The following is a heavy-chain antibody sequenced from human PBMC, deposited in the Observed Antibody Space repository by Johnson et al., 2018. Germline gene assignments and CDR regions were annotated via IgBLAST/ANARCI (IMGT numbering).Heavy chain of an antibody. CDR1: GFTFSSYA. J-gene: IGHJ5*02. CDR2: ISGSGGSP. D-gene: IGHD6-6*01. CDR3: ANGGNPYSSSSSGWFDP. Sequence: VQLVQSGGGVVQPGRSLRLSCAASGFTFSSYAMSWVRQAPGKGLEWVSAISGSGGSPYYTDSVKGRFTIPSDNSTNTLYLHMNSRRAEDTAVYYCANGGNPYSSSSSGWFDPWGQGTLVTVSS. V-gene: IGHV3-23*04.